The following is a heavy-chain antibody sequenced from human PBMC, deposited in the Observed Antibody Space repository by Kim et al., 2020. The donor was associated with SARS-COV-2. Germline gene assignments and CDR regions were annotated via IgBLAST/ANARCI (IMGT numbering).Heavy chain of an antibody. V-gene: IGHV4-31*02. J-gene: IGHJ4*02. D-gene: IGHD6-19*01. Sequence: PSLKSRVTISVDTSKNQFSLKLSSVTAADTAVYYCARGFTPVAEEYYFDYWGQGTLVTVSS. CDR3: ARGFTPVAEEYYFDY.